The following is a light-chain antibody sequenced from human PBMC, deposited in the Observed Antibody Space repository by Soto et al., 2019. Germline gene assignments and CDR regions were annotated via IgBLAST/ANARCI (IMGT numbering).Light chain of an antibody. J-gene: IGKJ2*03. V-gene: IGKV3-20*01. CDR2: GVS. CDR1: QRVTSGY. CDR3: QQYNSYPYS. Sequence: EVVLTQSPGTLSFSPGERATLSCRTSQRVTSGYLAWYQHKPGQPPRLLIYGVSTRPTGVPDRFSGSGSGTDFTLTISRLEPDDFAAYYCQQYNSYPYSFGQGTMLEIK.